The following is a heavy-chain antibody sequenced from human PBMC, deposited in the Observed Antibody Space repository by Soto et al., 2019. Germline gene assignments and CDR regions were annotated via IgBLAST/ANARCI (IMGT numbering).Heavy chain of an antibody. CDR3: ARPPSRLRPNPRLGQGVDTYYYYYGMDV. CDR2: INPSGGST. CDR1: GYTFTSYY. V-gene: IGHV1-46*01. D-gene: IGHD3-16*01. J-gene: IGHJ6*02. Sequence: GASVKVSCKASGYTFTSYYMHWVRQAPGQGLEWMGIINPSGGSTSYAQKFQGRVTMTRDTSTSTVYMELSSLRSEDTAVYYCARPPSRLRPNPRLGQGVDTYYYYYGMDVWGQGTTVTVSS.